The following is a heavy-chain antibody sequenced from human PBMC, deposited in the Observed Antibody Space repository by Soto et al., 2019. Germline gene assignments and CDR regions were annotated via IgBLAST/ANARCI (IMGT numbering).Heavy chain of an antibody. D-gene: IGHD5-18*01. V-gene: IGHV3-30*03. Sequence: QVKLVESGGGVVQPGGSLRLSCAASGFGFDAYGIHWVRRAPGKGLEWVAVITYDGSHQYYRDSVKGRFTISRDNVRQTMFLQMDNVQPEDTAKYFCARGSQYNYGPLAYFDYWGQGTLVTVSS. CDR2: ITYDGSHQ. CDR1: GFGFDAYG. J-gene: IGHJ4*02. CDR3: ARGSQYNYGPLAYFDY.